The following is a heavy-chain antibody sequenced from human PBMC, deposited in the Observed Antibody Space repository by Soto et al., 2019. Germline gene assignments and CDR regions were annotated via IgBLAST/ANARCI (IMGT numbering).Heavy chain of an antibody. V-gene: IGHV3-30-3*01. CDR3: ARGPSSGWYDY. Sequence: GGSLRLSCAASGFPFSSYAMHWVRQAPGKGLEWVAVISYDVSNKYYADSVKGRFTISRDKSKNTLYLQMNSLRAEDTAVYYCARGPSSGWYDYWGQGTLVTVSS. CDR1: GFPFSSYA. CDR2: ISYDVSNK. D-gene: IGHD6-19*01. J-gene: IGHJ4*02.